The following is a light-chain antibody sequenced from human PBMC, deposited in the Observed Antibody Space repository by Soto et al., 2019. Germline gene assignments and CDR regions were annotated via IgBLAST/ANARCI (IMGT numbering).Light chain of an antibody. CDR1: SSDVGAYNY. V-gene: IGLV2-14*01. Sequence: QSVLTQPASVSGSPGQSITISCTGTSSDVGAYNYVSWYQQYPGRAPKFLIYEVTYRPSGVSDRFSGSKSGNTASLTISGLQAEDEAEYYCSSYTSSSAPHVVFGGGTKVTVL. CDR3: SSYTSSSAPHVV. J-gene: IGLJ2*01. CDR2: EVT.